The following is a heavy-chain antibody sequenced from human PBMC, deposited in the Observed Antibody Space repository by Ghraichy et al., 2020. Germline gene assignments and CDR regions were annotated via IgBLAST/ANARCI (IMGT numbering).Heavy chain of an antibody. CDR1: GGTFSSYP. CDR3: ATGVGATGWFDS. V-gene: IGHV1-69*13. J-gene: IGHJ5*01. D-gene: IGHD1-26*01. Sequence: SVKVSCKASGGTFSSYPISWVRQAPGQGLEWMGGIIPTLGTTDYVQKFQGRVTITADESTSTAYMELSRLRSEDTGMYYCATGVGATGWFDSWGQGTLVTVSA. CDR2: IIPTLGTT.